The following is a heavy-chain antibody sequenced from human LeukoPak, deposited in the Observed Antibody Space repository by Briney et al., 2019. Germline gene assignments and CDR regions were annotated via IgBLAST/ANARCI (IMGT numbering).Heavy chain of an antibody. J-gene: IGHJ4*02. CDR3: ARETYGGNSYYFDY. V-gene: IGHV3-7*01. CDR1: GFTFSSYW. Sequence: GGSLRLSCAASGFTFSSYWMSWVRQAPGKGLEWVANIKQDGSEKYYVDSVKGRFTISRDNAKNSLYLQMNSLRAEDTAVYYCARETYGGNSYYFDYWGQGILVTVPS. CDR2: IKQDGSEK. D-gene: IGHD4-23*01.